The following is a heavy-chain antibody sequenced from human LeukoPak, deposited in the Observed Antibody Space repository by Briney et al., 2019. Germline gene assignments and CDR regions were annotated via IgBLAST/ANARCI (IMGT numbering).Heavy chain of an antibody. CDR3: ARHRAPDCSGGSCYRWLDP. V-gene: IGHV5-51*01. Sequence: GESLKISCKASGYIFSNYWIGWVRQMPGKGLEGMGIIYPADSDTRYIPSFQGQVTISADKSINTAYLQWSSLKASDTAMYYCARHRAPDCSGGSCYRWLDPWGQGTLVTVSS. J-gene: IGHJ5*02. CDR1: GYIFSNYW. CDR2: IYPADSDT. D-gene: IGHD2-15*01.